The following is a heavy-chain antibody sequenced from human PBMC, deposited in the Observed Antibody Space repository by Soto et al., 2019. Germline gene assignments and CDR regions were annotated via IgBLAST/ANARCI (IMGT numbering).Heavy chain of an antibody. Sequence: SETLSLTCTVSGGSISSSSYYWGWIRQPPGKGLEWIGSIYYSGSTYYNPSLKSRVTISVDTSKNQFSLKLSSVTAADTAVYYCARWEGCSGGSCYGARSGYFDLWGRGTLVTVSS. CDR1: GGSISSSSYY. CDR2: IYYSGST. CDR3: ARWEGCSGGSCYGARSGYFDL. D-gene: IGHD2-15*01. J-gene: IGHJ2*01. V-gene: IGHV4-39*01.